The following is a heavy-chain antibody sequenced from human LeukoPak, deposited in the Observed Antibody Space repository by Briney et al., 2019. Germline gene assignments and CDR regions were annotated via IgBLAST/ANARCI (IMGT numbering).Heavy chain of an antibody. CDR1: GFPFHDYA. CDR3: ARGFYEFEDSGYYFDF. CDR2: ISWNGGYI. V-gene: IGHV3-9*01. J-gene: IGHJ4*02. D-gene: IGHD3-22*01. Sequence: PGGSRRLSCVASGFPFHDYAMHWFRQAPGKGLEWFPGISWNGGYIEYADSVRGRFTISRDNSKNILYLQMNSLRPEDTAVYYCARGFYEFEDSGYYFDFWGQGTLVTVSS.